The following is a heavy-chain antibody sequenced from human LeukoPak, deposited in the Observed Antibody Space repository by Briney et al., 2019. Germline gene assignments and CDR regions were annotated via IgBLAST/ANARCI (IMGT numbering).Heavy chain of an antibody. CDR3: ARVSLAYYDSSGYYNWFDP. CDR2: IYTSGST. CDR1: GGSISSYY. J-gene: IGHJ5*02. V-gene: IGHV4-4*07. Sequence: SETLSLTCTVSGGSISSYYWSWIRQPAGKGLEWIGRIYTSGSTNYNPSLKSRVTMSVATSKNQFSLKLSSVTAADTAVYYCARVSLAYYDSSGYYNWFDPWGQGTLVTVSS. D-gene: IGHD3-22*01.